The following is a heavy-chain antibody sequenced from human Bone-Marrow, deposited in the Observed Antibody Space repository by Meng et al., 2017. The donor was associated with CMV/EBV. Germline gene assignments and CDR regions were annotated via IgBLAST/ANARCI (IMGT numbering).Heavy chain of an antibody. CDR1: GGSISSSSYY. V-gene: IGHV4-39*07. CDR3: ASSRCSSTSCHKYYYYYGMDV. J-gene: IGHJ6*02. Sequence: SETLSLTCTVSGGSISSSSYYWGWIRQPPGKGLEWIGSIYYSGSTYYNPSLKSRVTISVDTSKNQFSLKLSSVTAAGTAVYYCASSRCSSTSCHKYYYYYGMDVWGQGTTVTVSS. D-gene: IGHD2-2*02. CDR2: IYYSGST.